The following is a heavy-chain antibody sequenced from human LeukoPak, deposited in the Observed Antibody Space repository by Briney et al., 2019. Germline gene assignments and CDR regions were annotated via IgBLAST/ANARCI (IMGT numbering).Heavy chain of an antibody. D-gene: IGHD4-17*01. CDR1: GYNFRLYS. CDR2: INSANGDT. V-gene: IGHV1-3*01. J-gene: IGHJ6*03. Sequence: ASVKVSCTSSGYNFRLYSMHWVRQPPAQGLEWMGWINSANGDTKYSAKFQERITITRHTSARMVYVDVSSLTSEDTAIYFCARDRPTVTQRAYYLVRDVWGKGTAHSVP. CDR3: ARDRPTVTQRAYYLVRDV.